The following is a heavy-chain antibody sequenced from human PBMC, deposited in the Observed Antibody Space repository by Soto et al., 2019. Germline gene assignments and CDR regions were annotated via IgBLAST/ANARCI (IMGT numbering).Heavy chain of an antibody. CDR3: TASLRSRQLWLSKFDY. D-gene: IGHD3-22*01. V-gene: IGHV3-15*01. Sequence: EVQLVESGGGLVKPGGSLRLSCAVSGITFKNAWMNWVRQAPRKGLQWVGHIKNKADGGTTDYAAPVKGRFIISREDSKNSLYLQMNSLKTEDSAVYYCTASLRSRQLWLSKFDYWGQGSLVSVTS. CDR1: GITFKNAW. CDR2: IKNKADGGTT. J-gene: IGHJ4*02.